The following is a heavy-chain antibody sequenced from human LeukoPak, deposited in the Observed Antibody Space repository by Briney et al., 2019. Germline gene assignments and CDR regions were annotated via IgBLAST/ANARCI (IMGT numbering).Heavy chain of an antibody. D-gene: IGHD2-21*01. J-gene: IGHJ4*02. CDR1: GFTFSSYA. CDR2: IFDGGDTK. V-gene: IGHV3-23*01. Sequence: GGSLRLSCAASGFTFSSYAMAWVRQAPGKGLEWVSSIFDGGDTKDYADSVKGRFTTSRDNSKNELYLQMNSLTAEDTAVYFCAKDSTMWPHYFDHWGQGILVIVPS. CDR3: AKDSTMWPHYFDH.